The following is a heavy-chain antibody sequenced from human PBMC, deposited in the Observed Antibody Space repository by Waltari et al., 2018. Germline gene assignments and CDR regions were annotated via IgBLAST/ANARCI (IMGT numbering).Heavy chain of an antibody. J-gene: IGHJ4*02. CDR1: GGSISSSSYY. V-gene: IGHV4-39*01. D-gene: IGHD3-9*01. CDR3: ARRRNDILTGYYKGGIDY. Sequence: QLQLQESGPGLVKPSETLSLTCTVSGGSISSSSYYWGWIRQPPGKGLEWIGIIYYSGSTYYNPSLKSRVTISVDTSKNQFSLKLSSVTAADTAVYYCARRRNDILTGYYKGGIDYWGQGTLVTVSS. CDR2: IYYSGST.